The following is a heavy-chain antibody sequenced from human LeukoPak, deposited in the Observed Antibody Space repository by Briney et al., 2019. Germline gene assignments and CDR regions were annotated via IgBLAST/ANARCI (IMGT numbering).Heavy chain of an antibody. CDR1: GGTFSSYA. Sequence: VASVKVSFKASGGTFSSYAISWVRQAPGQGLEWMGGIIPIFGTANYAQKFQGRVTITADESTSTAYVELSSLRSEDTAVYYWASGGVVKGAAFDIWGQGTMVTVSS. D-gene: IGHD3-3*01. J-gene: IGHJ3*02. V-gene: IGHV1-69*01. CDR3: ASGGVVKGAAFDI. CDR2: IIPIFGTA.